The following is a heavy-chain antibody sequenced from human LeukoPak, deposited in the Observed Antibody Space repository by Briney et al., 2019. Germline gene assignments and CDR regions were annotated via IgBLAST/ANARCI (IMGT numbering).Heavy chain of an antibody. V-gene: IGHV1-3*01. Sequence: GASVKVSCKASGYTFTSYAMHWVRQAPGQRLEWMGWINAGNGNTKYSQKFQGRVTITRDTSASTAYMELRSLRSKDMYVYYCARKYYDILTGYSHLDYWGQGTLVTVSS. J-gene: IGHJ4*02. CDR3: ARKYYDILTGYSHLDY. CDR2: INAGNGNT. D-gene: IGHD3-9*01. CDR1: GYTFTSYA.